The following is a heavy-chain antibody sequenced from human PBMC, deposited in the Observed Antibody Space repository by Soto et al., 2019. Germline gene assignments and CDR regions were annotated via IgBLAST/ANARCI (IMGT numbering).Heavy chain of an antibody. CDR3: AKRNWGSRAFDP. J-gene: IGHJ5*02. V-gene: IGHV4-34*01. Sequence: QVQLQQWGAGLLKPSEPLSLTCAVYGGSFSGYDWSWIRQPPGKGLEWLGEINHSGSTNYNPSLNSRVTIPVDASKNQFCLKLSSVTAADTAVYYCAKRNWGSRAFDPWSQRTLVTVSS. D-gene: IGHD7-27*01. CDR2: INHSGST. CDR1: GGSFSGYD.